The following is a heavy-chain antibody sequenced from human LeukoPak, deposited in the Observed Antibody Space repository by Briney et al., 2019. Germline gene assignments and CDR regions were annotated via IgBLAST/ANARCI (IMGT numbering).Heavy chain of an antibody. D-gene: IGHD6-19*01. V-gene: IGHV3-48*03. CDR2: ISSSGSTI. J-gene: IGHJ5*02. CDR1: GFTFSSYE. CDR3: ARPYSSGWDNWFDP. Sequence: GGSLRLSCAASGFTFSSYEMNWVRQAPGKGLEWVSYISSSGSTIYYADSVKGRFTISRDNAKNSLYLQMNSLRAEDTAVYYCARPYSSGWDNWFDPWGQGTLVTVSS.